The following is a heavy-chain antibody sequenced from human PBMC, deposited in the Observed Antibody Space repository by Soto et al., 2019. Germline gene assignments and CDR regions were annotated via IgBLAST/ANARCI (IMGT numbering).Heavy chain of an antibody. CDR3: AKDKRGGAGGGGYYYYGMDV. D-gene: IGHD3-16*01. CDR1: GFTFDDYA. CDR2: ISWNSGSI. J-gene: IGHJ6*02. V-gene: IGHV3-9*01. Sequence: EVQLVESGGGLVQPGRSLRLSCAASGFTFDDYAMHWVRQAPGKGLEWVSGISWNSGSIGYADSVKGRFTISRDNAKKSLYLQKNSLRGEDTAFYYWAKDKRGGAGGGGYYYYGMDVWGQGTTVTVSS.